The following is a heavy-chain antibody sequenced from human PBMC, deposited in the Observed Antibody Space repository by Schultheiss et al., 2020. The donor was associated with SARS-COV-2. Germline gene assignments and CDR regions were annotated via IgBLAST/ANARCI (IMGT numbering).Heavy chain of an antibody. CDR1: GFTFSGSA. J-gene: IGHJ6*02. CDR2: IRSKANSYAT. V-gene: IGHV3-73*01. Sequence: GESLKISCAASGFTFSGSAMHWVRQASGKGLEWVGRIRSKANSYATAYAASVKGRFTISRDDSKNTAYLQMNSLKTEDTAVYYCARGGYCSGGSCRYYYYGMDVWGQGTTVTVSS. CDR3: ARGGYCSGGSCRYYYYGMDV. D-gene: IGHD2-15*01.